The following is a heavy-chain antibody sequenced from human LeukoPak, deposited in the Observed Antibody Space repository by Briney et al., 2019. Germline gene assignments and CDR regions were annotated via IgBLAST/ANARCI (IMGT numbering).Heavy chain of an antibody. J-gene: IGHJ4*02. D-gene: IGHD3-10*01. CDR3: AKGSRNYYGSGNPYYFDY. Sequence: GGSLRLSCAASGFTFDDYAMHWVRQAPGKGLEWVSDISWNSGSIGYADSVKGRFTISRDNAKNSLYLQMNSLRAEDTAVYYCAKGSRNYYGSGNPYYFDYWGQGTLVTVSS. CDR1: GFTFDDYA. V-gene: IGHV3-9*01. CDR2: ISWNSGSI.